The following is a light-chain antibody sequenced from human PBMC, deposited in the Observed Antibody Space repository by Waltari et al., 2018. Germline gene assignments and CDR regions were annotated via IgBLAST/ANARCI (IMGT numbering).Light chain of an antibody. V-gene: IGKV3-20*01. CDR1: QTVSSTY. Sequence: EIALTLSPGTLSLSPGQRATLSCRASQTVSSTYLAWYQQKPVQAPRLLIYGASNRATGIPARFSGSGSGTDFTLTISRLEPEDFAVYYCQQYGSSPRTFGQGTKVEIK. CDR3: QQYGSSPRT. CDR2: GAS. J-gene: IGKJ1*01.